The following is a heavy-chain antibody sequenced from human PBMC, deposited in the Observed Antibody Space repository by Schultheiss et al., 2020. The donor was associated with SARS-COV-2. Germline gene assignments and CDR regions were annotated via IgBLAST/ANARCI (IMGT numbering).Heavy chain of an antibody. CDR1: GFTFSSYS. D-gene: IGHD6-6*01. CDR2: ISGSGGST. J-gene: IGHJ6*02. V-gene: IGHV3-23*01. CDR3: AREVYSSSSGGMDV. Sequence: GGSLRLSCAASGFTFSSYSMNWVRQAPGKGLEWVSAISGSGGSTYYADSVKGRFTISRDNSKNTLYLQMNSLRAEDTAVYYCAREVYSSSSGGMDVWGQGTTVTVSS.